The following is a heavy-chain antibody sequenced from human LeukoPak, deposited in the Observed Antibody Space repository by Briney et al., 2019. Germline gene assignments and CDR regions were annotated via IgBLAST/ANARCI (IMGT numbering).Heavy chain of an antibody. D-gene: IGHD5-24*01. CDR2: IYYSGST. Sequence: ASETLSLTCTVSGGSISSSSYYWGWIRQPPGKGLEWIGSIYYSGSTYYNPSLKSRVTISVDTSKNQFSLKLSSVTAADTAVYYCARASGEMATIWGYWGQGTLVTVSS. CDR3: ARASGEMATIWGY. CDR1: GGSISSSSYY. J-gene: IGHJ4*02. V-gene: IGHV4-39*07.